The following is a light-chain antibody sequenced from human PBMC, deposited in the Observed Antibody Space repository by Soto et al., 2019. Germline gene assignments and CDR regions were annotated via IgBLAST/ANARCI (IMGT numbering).Light chain of an antibody. CDR1: QGISSY. Sequence: AIRMTQSPSSLSASTGDRVTITCRASQGISSYLAWYQQKPGKAPKLLIYAASTLQSGVPSRFSGSGSGTDFTLTISCLQSEDFATYYCQQDYSYPQTFGQGNKV. CDR3: QQDYSYPQT. J-gene: IGKJ1*01. V-gene: IGKV1-8*01. CDR2: AAS.